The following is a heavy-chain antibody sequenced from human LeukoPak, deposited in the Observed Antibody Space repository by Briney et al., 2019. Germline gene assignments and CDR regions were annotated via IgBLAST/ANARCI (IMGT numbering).Heavy chain of an antibody. J-gene: IGHJ4*02. CDR3: AKGDYSDSTGYAPLFDY. CDR1: GFTFRNYA. V-gene: IGHV3-23*01. Sequence: GGSLRLSCAASGFTFRNYAMAWVRQAPGKGLEWVSGISGNGDKIYYADSVKGRFTISRDNSKSTLRLQMNSLRGEDTAVYYCAKGDYSDSTGYAPLFDYWRQGTLVTVSS. D-gene: IGHD3-22*01. CDR2: ISGNGDKI.